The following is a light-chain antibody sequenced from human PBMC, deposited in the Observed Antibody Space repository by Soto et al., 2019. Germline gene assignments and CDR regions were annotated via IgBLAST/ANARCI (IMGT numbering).Light chain of an antibody. CDR1: QGIRSD. CDR2: AAS. CDR3: LHDYNYPWT. J-gene: IGKJ1*01. V-gene: IGKV1-6*01. Sequence: AIRMTQSPSSLSASVGDRVTITCRASQGIRSDLGWYQQKPGKAPKLLIYAASSLQSGVPSRFSGSGSGTDFTLTISSLQPEDFATYYCLHDYNYPWTFGQGTKVEIK.